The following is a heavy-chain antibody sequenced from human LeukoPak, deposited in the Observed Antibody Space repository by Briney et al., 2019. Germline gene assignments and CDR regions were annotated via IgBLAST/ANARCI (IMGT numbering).Heavy chain of an antibody. Sequence: GGSLRLSCTASGFTFDDYGMSWVRQAPGKGLEWVSGINWNGGSISFADFVQGRFTIPRDNAKNSLYLQMNSLRAEDTALYYCAREYSSSWYRGSWFDYWGPGILVTVSS. CDR2: INWNGGSI. CDR3: AREYSSSWYRGSWFDY. CDR1: GFTFDDYG. V-gene: IGHV3-20*04. D-gene: IGHD6-13*01. J-gene: IGHJ4*02.